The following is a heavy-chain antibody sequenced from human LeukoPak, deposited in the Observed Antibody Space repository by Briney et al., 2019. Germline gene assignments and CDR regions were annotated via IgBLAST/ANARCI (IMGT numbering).Heavy chain of an antibody. Sequence: PGRSLRLSCTASGFTFGDYAMSWVRQAPGKGLEWVGFIRSKAYGGTTEYAASVKGRFTISRGDSKSIAYLQMNSLKTEDTAVYYCTRAPYEMGWELPNLNFDYWGQGTLVTVSS. CDR3: TRAPYEMGWELPNLNFDY. CDR2: IRSKAYGGTT. CDR1: GFTFGDYA. D-gene: IGHD1-26*01. J-gene: IGHJ4*02. V-gene: IGHV3-49*04.